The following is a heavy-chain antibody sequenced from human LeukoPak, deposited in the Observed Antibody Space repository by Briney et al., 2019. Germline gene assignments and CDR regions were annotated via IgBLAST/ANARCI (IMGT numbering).Heavy chain of an antibody. V-gene: IGHV1-24*01. Sequence: ASVKVSCKVSGYTLTKLSMHWVRQAPGKGLEWMGGFDPENGETIYAQKFQGRVTMTEDTSTDTAYMELSSLRSEDTAVYYCATILTGYWTYYFDYWGQGTLVTVSS. CDR1: GYTLTKLS. D-gene: IGHD3-9*01. J-gene: IGHJ4*02. CDR2: FDPENGET. CDR3: ATILTGYWTYYFDY.